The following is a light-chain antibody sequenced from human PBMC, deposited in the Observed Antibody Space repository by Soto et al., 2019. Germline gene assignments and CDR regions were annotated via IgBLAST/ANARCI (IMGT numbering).Light chain of an antibody. CDR1: QNIGSW. V-gene: IGKV1-5*01. Sequence: DIQMTQSPSTLSAPVGDGVTLTCRARQNIGSWLAWYQQKPGGAPNLLIYDASTLHSGVSSRFSGSGSGTEFTLTISSLQPNDSATYYCQQYTTYWPFGQGTKLDI. CDR3: QQYTTYWP. CDR2: DAS. J-gene: IGKJ1*01.